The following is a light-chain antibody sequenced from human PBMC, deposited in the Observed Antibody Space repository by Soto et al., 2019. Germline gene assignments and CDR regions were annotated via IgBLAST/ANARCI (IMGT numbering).Light chain of an antibody. J-gene: IGKJ3*01. CDR1: QSISTW. Sequence: DIQMTQSPSTLSASVGDRVTITCRASQSISTWLAWYQQKPGKAPKLLIYEASNLQSGVPSRFSGSGSGTEFTLTISSVQTDDCALYYCQKYKSYSEFTVGPATKVDMK. V-gene: IGKV1-5*03. CDR3: QKYKSYSEFT. CDR2: EAS.